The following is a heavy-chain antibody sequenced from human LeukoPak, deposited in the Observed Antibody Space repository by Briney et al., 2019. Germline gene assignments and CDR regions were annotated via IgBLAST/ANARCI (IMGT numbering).Heavy chain of an antibody. CDR2: IRYDGSNK. CDR3: ARRSLGGYSYGYGVLGFDY. D-gene: IGHD5-18*01. V-gene: IGHV3-30*02. J-gene: IGHJ4*02. CDR1: GFTFSSYG. Sequence: GGSLRLSCAASGFTFSSYGMHWVRQAPGKGLEWVAFIRYDGSNKYYADSVKGRFTISRDNSKNTLYLQMNSLRAEDTAVYYCARRSLGGYSYGYGVLGFDYWGQGTLVTVSS.